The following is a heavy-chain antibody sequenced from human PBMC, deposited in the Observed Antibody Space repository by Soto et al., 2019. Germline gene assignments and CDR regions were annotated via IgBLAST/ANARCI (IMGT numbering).Heavy chain of an antibody. CDR3: ASLSTYYYDSSGYRNAFDI. Sequence: QVQLVESGGGVVQPGRSLRLSCAASGFTFSSYGMHWVRQAPGKGLEWVAVIWYDGSNKYYADSVKGRFTISRDNSKNTLYLQMNSLRAEDTAVYYCASLSTYYYDSSGYRNAFDIWGQGTMVTVSS. D-gene: IGHD3-22*01. CDR2: IWYDGSNK. J-gene: IGHJ3*02. CDR1: GFTFSSYG. V-gene: IGHV3-33*01.